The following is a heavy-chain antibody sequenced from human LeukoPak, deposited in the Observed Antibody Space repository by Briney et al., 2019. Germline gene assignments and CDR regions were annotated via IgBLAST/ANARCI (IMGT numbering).Heavy chain of an antibody. D-gene: IGHD3-10*01. J-gene: IGHJ4*02. CDR1: GFSFSSFA. CDR3: TKGHIAIDGPYNYFDS. CDR2: NCNKGNKK. Sequence: PGESLRLSCAASGFSFSSFALSWVRQSPGAGLEWVSTNCNKGNKKTYADSLRGRFTISRDNSKNTLHLQIDSLTTNDTATYFCTKGHIAIDGPYNYFDSWGQKSLVTVSS. V-gene: IGHV3-23*01.